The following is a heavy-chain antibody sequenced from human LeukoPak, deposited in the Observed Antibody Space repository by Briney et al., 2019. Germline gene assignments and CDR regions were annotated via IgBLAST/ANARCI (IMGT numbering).Heavy chain of an antibody. CDR1: GFTFSSYS. V-gene: IGHV3-48*01. CDR3: AGTYEYISLYYFDY. CDR2: ISSSSSTI. Sequence: GGSLRLSCAASGFTFSSYSMNWVRQAPGKGLEWVSYISSSSSTIYYADSVKGRFTISRDNAKNSLYLQMNSLRAEDTAVYYCAGTYEYISLYYFDYWGQGTLVTVSS. D-gene: IGHD6-6*01. J-gene: IGHJ4*02.